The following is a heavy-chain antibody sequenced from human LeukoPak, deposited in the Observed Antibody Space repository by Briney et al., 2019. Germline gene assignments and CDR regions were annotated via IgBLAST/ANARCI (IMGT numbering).Heavy chain of an antibody. J-gene: IGHJ4*02. CDR3: AKDRGSSSWDY. D-gene: IGHD6-13*01. Sequence: GGSLRLSCAASGFTFKRHHMSWVRQAPGKGLEWVSAISGSGGSTYYADSVKGRFTISRDNSKNTLYLQMNSLRAEDTAVYYCAKDRGSSSWDYWGQGTLVTVSS. V-gene: IGHV3-23*01. CDR2: ISGSGGST. CDR1: GFTFKRHH.